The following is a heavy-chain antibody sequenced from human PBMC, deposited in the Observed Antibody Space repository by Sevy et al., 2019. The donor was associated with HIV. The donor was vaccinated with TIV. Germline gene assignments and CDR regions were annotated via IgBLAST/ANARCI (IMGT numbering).Heavy chain of an antibody. D-gene: IGHD2-2*01. V-gene: IGHV3-13*01. CDR2: IGTGGDT. CDR3: ARGGRSVVVPAAHYYYYGMDV. CDR1: GFTFSSYD. J-gene: IGHJ6*02. Sequence: GGSLRLSCAASGFTFSSYDMHWVRQATGKGLEWVSAIGTGGDTYYPGSVKGRFTISRENAKNSLYLQMNSLRAGDTAVYYCARGGRSVVVPAAHYYYYGMDVWGQGTTVTVSS.